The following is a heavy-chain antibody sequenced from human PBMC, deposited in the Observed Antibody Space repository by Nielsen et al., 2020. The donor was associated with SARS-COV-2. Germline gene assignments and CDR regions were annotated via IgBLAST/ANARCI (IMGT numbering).Heavy chain of an antibody. Sequence: ASVKVSCKASGYTFISYGISWVRQAPRQGLEWMGWISPFNGNTNYAQKLQGRVTMTTDTSTSTAYMELRGLRSDDTAVYYCARDHTMLRGRVLYFDLWGRGTLVTVSS. CDR3: ARDHTMLRGRVLYFDL. CDR2: ISPFNGNT. V-gene: IGHV1-18*04. D-gene: IGHD3-10*01. CDR1: GYTFISYG. J-gene: IGHJ2*01.